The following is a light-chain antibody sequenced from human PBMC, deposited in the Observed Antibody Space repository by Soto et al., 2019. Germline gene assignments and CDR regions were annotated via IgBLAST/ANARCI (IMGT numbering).Light chain of an antibody. CDR2: EVS. CDR1: SSDVGGYNY. J-gene: IGLJ3*02. CDR3: IAYTSSSTWV. V-gene: IGLV2-14*01. Sequence: QSVLTQPASVSGSPGQSITISCTGTSSDVGGYNYVSWYQQHPGTAPKLMIYEVSNRPSGVSDRFSGSRSGNTASLTISGLQAEDESDYYGIAYTSSSTWVFGGGTKVSVL.